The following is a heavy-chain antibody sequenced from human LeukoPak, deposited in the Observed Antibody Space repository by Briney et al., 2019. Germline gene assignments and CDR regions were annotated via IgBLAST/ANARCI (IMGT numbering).Heavy chain of an antibody. Sequence: ASVKVSCKASGYTFTDYYLHWVRQAPGQGLEWMGWINPNSGGTYYAQRFQGRVTMTRDTSISTAHMELSRLTSDDTAVYYCARGIAEAGIGWFDPWGQGTLVIVSS. V-gene: IGHV1-2*02. CDR2: INPNSGGT. CDR3: ARGIAEAGIGWFDP. D-gene: IGHD6-19*01. CDR1: GYTFTDYY. J-gene: IGHJ5*02.